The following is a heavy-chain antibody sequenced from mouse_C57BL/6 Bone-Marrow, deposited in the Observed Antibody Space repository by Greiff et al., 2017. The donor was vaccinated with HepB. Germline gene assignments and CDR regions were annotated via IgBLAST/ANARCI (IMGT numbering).Heavy chain of an antibody. CDR1: GYTFTSYW. CDR3: ARGTTRYFDV. CDR2: IDPSDSYT. D-gene: IGHD3-3*01. V-gene: IGHV1-50*01. J-gene: IGHJ1*03. Sequence: QVQLKQPGAELVKPGASVKLSCKASGYTFTSYWMQWVKQRPGQGLEWIGEIDPSDSYTNYNQKFKGKATLTVDTSSSTAYMQLSSLTSEDSAVYYCARGTTRYFDVWGTGTTVTVSS.